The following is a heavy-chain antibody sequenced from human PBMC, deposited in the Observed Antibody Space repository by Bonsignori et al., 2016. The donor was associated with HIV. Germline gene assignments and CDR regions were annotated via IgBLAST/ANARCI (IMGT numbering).Heavy chain of an antibody. D-gene: IGHD3-3*01. CDR2: IYNDNTT. CDR1: GFGASVDF. V-gene: IGHV3-53*04. CDR3: ARGVDLEWLSPKTWFDP. Sequence: EMQLVDSGGGLVRPGGPSRLSCVASGFGASVDFISWFRQAPGKGLEWVSVIYNDNTTRYADSVKGRFTISRHSSKNTLYLQMNSLKFEDTALYFCARGVDLEWLSPKTWFDPWGQGTLVTVSS. J-gene: IGHJ5*02.